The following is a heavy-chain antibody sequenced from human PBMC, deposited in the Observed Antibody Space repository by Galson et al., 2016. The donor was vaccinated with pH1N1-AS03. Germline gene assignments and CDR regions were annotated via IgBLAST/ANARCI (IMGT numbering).Heavy chain of an antibody. CDR3: ARGSAGLTGYYYAMDV. V-gene: IGHV1-46*01. CDR1: GYTFTSYY. D-gene: IGHD4/OR15-4a*01. Sequence: SVKVSCKASGYTFTSYYIHWVRQAPGQGREWMGIINPSDGNTNYAQRFQGRVTMTRGTSTSTVYMELSSLRSDDTAVYYCARGSAGLTGYYYAMDVWGQGTTVTVSS. J-gene: IGHJ6*02. CDR2: INPSDGNT.